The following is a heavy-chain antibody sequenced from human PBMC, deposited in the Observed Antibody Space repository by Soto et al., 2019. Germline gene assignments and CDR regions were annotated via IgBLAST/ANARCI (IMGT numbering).Heavy chain of an antibody. CDR1: GGSFNPYH. J-gene: IGHJ5*01. V-gene: IGHV4-34*01. CDR3: ARSMNDHNHHHWGFDS. Sequence: LTCAVYGGSFNPYHWSFIRQPPGKRLEWIGEIDHTGRTNYNPSVKGRVTMSVDTSKNQFSLNLRSVTAADTAVYFCARSMNDHNHHHWGFDSWGQGTLVTVSS. D-gene: IGHD7-27*01. CDR2: IDHTGRT.